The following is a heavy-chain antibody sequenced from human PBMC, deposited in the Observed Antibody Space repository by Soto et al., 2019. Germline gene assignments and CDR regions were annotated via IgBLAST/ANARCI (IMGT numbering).Heavy chain of an antibody. V-gene: IGHV3-74*01. D-gene: IGHD3-16*01. CDR3: VRDLKIGGGYFYYGMDV. Sequence: GGSLRLSCEASGFIFRSYWMHWVRQAPGKGPVWVSRISSDGSDTNHADFVKGRFTTSRDNAKNTLCLQMDSLRVDDTAVYYCVRDLKIGGGYFYYGMDVWGQGTTVTVSS. J-gene: IGHJ6*02. CDR2: ISSDGSDT. CDR1: GFIFRSYW.